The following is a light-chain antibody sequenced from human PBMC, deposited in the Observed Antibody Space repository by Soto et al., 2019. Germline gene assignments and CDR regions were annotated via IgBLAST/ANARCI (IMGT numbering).Light chain of an antibody. CDR2: QDS. CDR3: QAWDSSTLV. J-gene: IGLJ2*01. CDR1: KLGDKY. V-gene: IGLV3-1*01. Sequence: SDELTQPPSVSVSPGQTASITCSGDKLGDKYACWYQQKPGQSPVLVIYQDSKRPSGIPERFSGSNSGNTATLTISGTQAMDEADYYCQAWDSSTLVFGGGTKLTVL.